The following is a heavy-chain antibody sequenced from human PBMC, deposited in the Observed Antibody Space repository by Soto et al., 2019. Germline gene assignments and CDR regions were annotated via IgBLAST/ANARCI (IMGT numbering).Heavy chain of an antibody. CDR1: GFTFSSHG. Sequence: GGSLRLSCAASGFTFSSHGMHWVRQAPGKGLEWVAVISYDGSNKYYADSVKGRFTISRDNSKNTLYLQMNSVRAEDTAVYYCAKDSRYYDFWSCSSDYWGQGTLVTVSS. V-gene: IGHV3-30*18. D-gene: IGHD3-3*01. J-gene: IGHJ4*02. CDR3: AKDSRYYDFWSCSSDY. CDR2: ISYDGSNK.